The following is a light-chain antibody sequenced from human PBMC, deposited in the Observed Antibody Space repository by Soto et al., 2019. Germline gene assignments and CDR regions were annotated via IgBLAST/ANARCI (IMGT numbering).Light chain of an antibody. CDR1: QSISSW. Sequence: DIQMTQSPSTLSASVGDRVTITCRASQSISSWLAWYQQKPGKAPKLLIYDASSLESGVPSRFSGGGSGTEFTLTISSLQPDDFATYYCQQYNSYCTFGQGTKVDIK. V-gene: IGKV1-5*01. J-gene: IGKJ1*01. CDR3: QQYNSYCT. CDR2: DAS.